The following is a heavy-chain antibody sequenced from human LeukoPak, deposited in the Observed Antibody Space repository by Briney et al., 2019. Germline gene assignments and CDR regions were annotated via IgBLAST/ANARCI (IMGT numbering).Heavy chain of an antibody. Sequence: PGGSLRLSCAISRITFSNAWPSWVRQAPGKGPEWVGRIRSKTEGETKEYAASVEGRFTISRDDSRNRLYLQMNSLKTEDTAVYYCATGIVTGTSRWGRGTLVSVSS. CDR3: ATGIVTGTSR. CDR1: RITFSNAW. CDR2: IRSKTEGETK. V-gene: IGHV3-15*01. D-gene: IGHD2-21*02. J-gene: IGHJ4*02.